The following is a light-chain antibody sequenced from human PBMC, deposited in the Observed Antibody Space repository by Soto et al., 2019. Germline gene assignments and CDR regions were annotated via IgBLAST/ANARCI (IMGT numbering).Light chain of an antibody. Sequence: EIVLTQSPGTLSLSPGERATLSCRASQYVSRSYLAWYQQKPGQAPRLLMYDGSRRAAGIPDRFSGSWSGTDFVLTISRLEPEDFAMYYSHQSGSSLWTFGQGTKVEIK. V-gene: IGKV3-20*01. CDR3: HQSGSSLWT. CDR1: QYVSRSY. CDR2: DGS. J-gene: IGKJ1*01.